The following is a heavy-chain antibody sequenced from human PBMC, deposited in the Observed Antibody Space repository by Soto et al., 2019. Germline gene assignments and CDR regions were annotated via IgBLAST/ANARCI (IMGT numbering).Heavy chain of an antibody. J-gene: IGHJ6*02. Sequence: SETLSLTCTVSGGSIRSSSYYWGWIRQPPGKGLEWIGSIYYSGSTYYNPSLKSRVTISVDTSKNQFSLKLSSVTAADTAVYYCARRNRERDVWGQGTTVTVSS. CDR1: GGSIRSSSYY. CDR2: IYYSGST. V-gene: IGHV4-39*01. CDR3: ARRNRERDV.